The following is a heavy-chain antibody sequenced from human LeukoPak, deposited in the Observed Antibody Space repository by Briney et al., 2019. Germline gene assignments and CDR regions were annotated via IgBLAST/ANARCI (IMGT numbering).Heavy chain of an antibody. CDR2: IKQDGSEK. Sequence: PGGSLRLSCAASGFTFSSYWMSWVRQAPGKGLEWVANIKQDGSEKYYVDSVKGRFTISRDNSKNTLYVQMNSLRAEDTAVYYCARIGENNYYYGMDVWGQGTTVTVSS. CDR3: ARIGENNYYYGMDV. V-gene: IGHV3-7*01. J-gene: IGHJ6*02. CDR1: GFTFSSYW. D-gene: IGHD1/OR15-1a*01.